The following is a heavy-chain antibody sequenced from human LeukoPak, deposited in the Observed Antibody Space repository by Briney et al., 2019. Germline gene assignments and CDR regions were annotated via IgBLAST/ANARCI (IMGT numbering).Heavy chain of an antibody. J-gene: IGHJ4*02. CDR1: GFTFSDYA. D-gene: IGHD6-19*01. CDR3: ARDRVAVAVKRGYFDY. V-gene: IGHV3-23*01. Sequence: GGSLRPSCAASGFTFSDYAMSWVRQAPGKGLEWVSSISGGGGSTYYADSVKGRFTISRDNSKNTLYLQMISLRAEDTAVYYCARDRVAVAVKRGYFDYWGQGTLVTVSS. CDR2: ISGGGGST.